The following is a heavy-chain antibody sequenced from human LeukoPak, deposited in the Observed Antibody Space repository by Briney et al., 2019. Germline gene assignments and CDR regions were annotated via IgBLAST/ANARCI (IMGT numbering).Heavy chain of an antibody. CDR2: INPNSGGT. D-gene: IGHD3-22*01. V-gene: IGHV1-2*06. CDR3: ARDLVQRGNYYDSSGPLDY. Sequence: ASVKVSCKPSGYTFTGYYMHWVRQAPGQGLEWMGRINPNSGGTNYAQKFQGRVTMTRDTSISTAYMELSRLRSDDTAVYYCARDLVQRGNYYDSSGPLDYWGQGTLVTVSS. J-gene: IGHJ4*02. CDR1: GYTFTGYY.